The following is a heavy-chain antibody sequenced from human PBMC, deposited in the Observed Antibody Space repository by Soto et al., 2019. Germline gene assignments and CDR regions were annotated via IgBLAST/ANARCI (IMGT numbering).Heavy chain of an antibody. D-gene: IGHD1-26*01. CDR3: GRGRSGQLVVFY. Sequence: EASVKVSCKASGYTFTGHYIHWVRQAPGQGPEWMGGIGPANGDTRYGQKFQGRVTMTRDTSITTVYMELNNLRLDDTAIYYCGRGRSGQLVVFYWGQGTPVTVSS. V-gene: IGHV1-2*02. CDR2: IGPANGDT. J-gene: IGHJ4*02. CDR1: GYTFTGHY.